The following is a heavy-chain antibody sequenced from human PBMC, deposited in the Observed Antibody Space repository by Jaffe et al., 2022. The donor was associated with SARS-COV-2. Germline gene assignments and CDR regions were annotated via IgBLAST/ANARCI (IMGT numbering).Heavy chain of an antibody. D-gene: IGHD3-22*01. CDR2: IRSKANSYAT. J-gene: IGHJ6*02. Sequence: EVQLVESGGGLVQPGGSLKLSCAASGFTFSGSAMHWVRQASGKGLEWVGRIRSKANSYATAYAASVKGRFTISRDDSKNTAYLQMNSLKTEDTAVYYCTSLPYYYDSSGFTLPYYYYGMDVWGQGTTVTVSS. CDR3: TSLPYYYDSSGFTLPYYYYGMDV. V-gene: IGHV3-73*01. CDR1: GFTFSGSA.